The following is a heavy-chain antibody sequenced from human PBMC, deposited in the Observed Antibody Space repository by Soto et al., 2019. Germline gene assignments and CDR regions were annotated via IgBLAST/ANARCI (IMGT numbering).Heavy chain of an antibody. J-gene: IGHJ4*02. V-gene: IGHV3-23*01. D-gene: IGHD1-26*01. Sequence: GGSLRLCCAASGFAFSTYAMAWVRQAPGKGLEWVSVISPSGGTTHYADSVKGRFSISRDNSNNTLFLQMNSLRAEDTAVYYCAKGRWAIDYWGQGTLVPVSS. CDR2: ISPSGGTT. CDR3: AKGRWAIDY. CDR1: GFAFSTYA.